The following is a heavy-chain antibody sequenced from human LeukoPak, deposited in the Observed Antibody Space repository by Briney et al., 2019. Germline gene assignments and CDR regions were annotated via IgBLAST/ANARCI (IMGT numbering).Heavy chain of an antibody. V-gene: IGHV4-59*01. D-gene: IGHD3/OR15-3a*01. CDR1: GGSISSYY. J-gene: IGHJ4*02. CDR3: ARLGRGTGYYDY. Sequence: SETLSLTCTVSGGSISSYYWSWIRQPPGKGLEWIGSIYYSGSTYYNPSLKSRVTISVDTSKNQFSLKLSSVTAADTAVYYCARLGRGTGYYDYWGQGTLVTVSS. CDR2: IYYSGST.